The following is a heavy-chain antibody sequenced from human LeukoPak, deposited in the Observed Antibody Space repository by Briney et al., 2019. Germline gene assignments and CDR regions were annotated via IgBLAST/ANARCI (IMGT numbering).Heavy chain of an antibody. J-gene: IGHJ4*02. CDR3: ARHAYGSGSYPDY. CDR2: IYTSGIT. D-gene: IGHD3-10*01. Sequence: PSETLSLTCTVSGGSISSYYWSWLRQPPGKGLEWIGFIYTSGITNYNPSLKSRVIISVDTSKNQISLNLYPVTAADTAVYYCARHAYGSGSYPDYWGQGTLVTVSS. CDR1: GGSISSYY. V-gene: IGHV4-4*09.